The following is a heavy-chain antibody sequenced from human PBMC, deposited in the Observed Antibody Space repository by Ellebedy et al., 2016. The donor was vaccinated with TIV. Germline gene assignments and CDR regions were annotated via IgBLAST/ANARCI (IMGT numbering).Heavy chain of an antibody. D-gene: IGHD6-6*01. J-gene: IGHJ4*02. V-gene: IGHV3-30*18. CDR3: AKARGSSSFFDY. CDR2: ISYDGINK. Sequence: GESLKISXAASGFTFSNYWMHWVRQAPGRGLEWVAVISYDGINKNYADSVKGRFTISRDTSKNTLYLQMNSLRGEDTAVYYCAKARGSSSFFDYWGQGTLVTVSS. CDR1: GFTFSNYW.